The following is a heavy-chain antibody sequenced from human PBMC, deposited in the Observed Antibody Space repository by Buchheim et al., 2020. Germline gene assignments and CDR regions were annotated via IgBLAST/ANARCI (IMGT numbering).Heavy chain of an antibody. CDR3: ARNLEWLLHDYYYYYMDV. Sequence: EVQLVQSGAEVKKPGESLKISCKGSGYSFTSYWISWVRQMPGKGLEWMGRIDPSDSYTNYSPSFQGHVTISADKSISTAYLQWSSLKASDTAMYYCARNLEWLLHDYYYYYMDVWGKGTT. CDR1: GYSFTSYW. CDR2: IDPSDSYT. V-gene: IGHV5-10-1*03. J-gene: IGHJ6*03. D-gene: IGHD3-3*01.